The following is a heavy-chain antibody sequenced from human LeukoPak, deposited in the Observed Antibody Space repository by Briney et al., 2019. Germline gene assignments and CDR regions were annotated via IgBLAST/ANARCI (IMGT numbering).Heavy chain of an antibody. CDR2: ISTSGST. CDR3: ARDWDY. CDR1: GGSIRSYY. V-gene: IGHV4-4*07. Sequence: SETLSLTCTVTGGSIRSYYWSWLRPPAGKGLEWIGRISTSGSTKYNSSLKSRVTMSVDTSKNQFSLKLSSVTAADTAVYYCARDWDYWGQGTLVTVSS. J-gene: IGHJ4*02.